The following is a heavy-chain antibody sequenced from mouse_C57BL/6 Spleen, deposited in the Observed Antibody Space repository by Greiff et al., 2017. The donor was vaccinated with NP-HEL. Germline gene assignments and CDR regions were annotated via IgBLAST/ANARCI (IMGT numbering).Heavy chain of an antibody. J-gene: IGHJ4*01. V-gene: IGHV1-54*01. Sequence: QVQLKQSGAELVRPGTSVKVSCKASGYAFTNYLIEWVKQRPGQGLEWIGVINPGSGGTNYNEKFKGKATLTADKSSSTAYMQLSSLTSEDSAVYFCAREDSIVTTNYYAMDYWGQGTSVTVSS. CDR2: INPGSGGT. CDR3: AREDSIVTTNYYAMDY. D-gene: IGHD2-5*01. CDR1: GYAFTNYL.